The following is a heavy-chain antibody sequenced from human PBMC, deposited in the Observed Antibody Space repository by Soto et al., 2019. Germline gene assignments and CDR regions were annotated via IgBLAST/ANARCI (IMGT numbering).Heavy chain of an antibody. J-gene: IGHJ4*02. CDR1: GGSISSGGYY. Sequence: SEPLSLPCTVSGGSISSGGYYWSWIRQHPGKGLEWIGSIYYSGNTYYSPSLQNRVIISIDTSKNQFYLNVNSVTAEDTAVYYCARRRASDYGGNNNPYYFDYWGQGTLVTVSS. V-gene: IGHV4-39*01. D-gene: IGHD4-17*01. CDR3: ARRRASDYGGNNNPYYFDY. CDR2: IYYSGNT.